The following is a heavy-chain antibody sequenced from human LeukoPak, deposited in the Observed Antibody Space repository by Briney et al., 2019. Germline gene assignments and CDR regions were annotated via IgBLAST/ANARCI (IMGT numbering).Heavy chain of an antibody. D-gene: IGHD3-22*01. J-gene: IGHJ4*02. Sequence: SETLSLTCAVSGGSITSSKWWSWVRQPPGKGLEWIGEIYDSGRTNYSPSLKSRATISPDKSKDQFSLKLTSVTAADTAVYYCARGDSSGYPDYWGQGRLVTVSS. CDR3: ARGDSSGYPDY. CDR2: IYDSGRT. CDR1: GGSITSSKW. V-gene: IGHV4-4*02.